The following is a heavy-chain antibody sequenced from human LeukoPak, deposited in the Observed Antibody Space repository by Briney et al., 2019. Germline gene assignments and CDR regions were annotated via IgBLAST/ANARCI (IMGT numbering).Heavy chain of an antibody. D-gene: IGHD3-10*01. Sequence: GGSLRLSCAASGFTFSSYWMSWVRQAPGKGLEWVANIKQDGSEKYYVDSVKGRFTISRDNAKNSLYLQMNSLRAEDTAVYYCAKEGDYYGSGSYRDGFDIWGQGTRATVSS. V-gene: IGHV3-7*01. CDR3: AKEGDYYGSGSYRDGFDI. CDR2: IKQDGSEK. CDR1: GFTFSSYW. J-gene: IGHJ3*02.